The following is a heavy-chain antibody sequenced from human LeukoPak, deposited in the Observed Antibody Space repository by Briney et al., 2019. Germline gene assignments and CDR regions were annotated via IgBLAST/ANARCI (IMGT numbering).Heavy chain of an antibody. D-gene: IGHD3-9*01. J-gene: IGHJ4*02. CDR1: GYTFTSYG. CDR2: ISAYNGNT. CDR3: ARVNYDILTGYFDY. Sequence: GASVKVSCKASGYTFTSYGISWVRQVPGQGLEWMGWISAYNGNTNYAQKLQGRVTMTTDTSTSTAYMELRSLRSDDTAVYYCARVNYDILTGYFDYWGQGTLVTVSS. V-gene: IGHV1-18*01.